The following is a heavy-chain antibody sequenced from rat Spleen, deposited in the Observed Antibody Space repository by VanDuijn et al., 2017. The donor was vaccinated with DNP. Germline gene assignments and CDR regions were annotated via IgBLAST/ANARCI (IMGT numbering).Heavy chain of an antibody. CDR2: IQSGGST. D-gene: IGHD4-1*01. CDR3: GGASGGPEY. V-gene: IGHV2-27*01. J-gene: IGHJ2*01. CDR1: GFSLTSYH. Sequence: QVQLRESGPGLLQPSQTLSLTCTVSGFSLTSYHVHWVRQPPGKGLEWMGRIQSGGSTDYNSALKSRLSISRDTSKSQVFLKMNWRKTEDTHRYFGGGASGGPEYWGQGVMVTVAS.